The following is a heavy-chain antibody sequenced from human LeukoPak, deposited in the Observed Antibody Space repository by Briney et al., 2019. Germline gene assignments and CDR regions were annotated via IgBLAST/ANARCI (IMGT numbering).Heavy chain of an antibody. CDR1: GGSISSYY. V-gene: IGHV4-4*09. Sequence: SETLSLTCTVSGGSISSYYWSWIRQPPGKGLEWIGYIYTSGSTNYNPSLKSRVTISVDTSKNQFSLKLSSVTAADTAVYYCARSYYDFWSAYYTQRLPDAFDIWGQGTMVTVSS. CDR2: IYTSGST. CDR3: ARSYYDFWSAYYTQRLPDAFDI. D-gene: IGHD3-3*01. J-gene: IGHJ3*02.